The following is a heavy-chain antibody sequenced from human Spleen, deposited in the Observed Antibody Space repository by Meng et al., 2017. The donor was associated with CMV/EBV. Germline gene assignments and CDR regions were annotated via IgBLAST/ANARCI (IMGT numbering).Heavy chain of an antibody. J-gene: IGHJ4*02. CDR3: ARSDGRIAPGHY. Sequence: QVQLQQWGAGLLKLSETLSLTCAVYGGSFSSFYWHWIRQPPGKGLEWIGEINHSGSTNYNPSLKNRVTISVDTSKNQFSLKLSSVAAADTAVYYCARSDGRIAPGHYWGQGTLVTVSS. D-gene: IGHD5-18*01. CDR1: GGSFSSFY. V-gene: IGHV4-34*01. CDR2: INHSGST.